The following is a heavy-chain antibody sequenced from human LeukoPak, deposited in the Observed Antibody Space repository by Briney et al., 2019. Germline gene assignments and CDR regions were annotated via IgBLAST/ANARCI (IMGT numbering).Heavy chain of an antibody. Sequence: SETLSLTCTVSGGSISSYYWSWIRQPPGKGLEWIGYIYYSGSTNYNPSLKSRVTISVDTSKNQFSLKLSSVTAADTAVYYCASSPLTYSGYDLGDYWGQGTLVTVSS. V-gene: IGHV4-59*01. J-gene: IGHJ4*02. CDR2: IYYSGST. CDR1: GGSISSYY. CDR3: ASSPLTYSGYDLGDY. D-gene: IGHD5-12*01.